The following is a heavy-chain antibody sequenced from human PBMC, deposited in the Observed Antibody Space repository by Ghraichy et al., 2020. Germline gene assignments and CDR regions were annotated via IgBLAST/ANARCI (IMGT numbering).Heavy chain of an antibody. V-gene: IGHV3-23*01. Sequence: GGSLRLSCAVSEFTFDGYPMTWVRQAPGKGLEWVSTLGADGRSTFYADSVKGRFTISRDKSKRKMYLQMNSLRADDTAVYYCAKEGWRLGEVAGDAWGQGATVTVSS. D-gene: IGHD3-10*01. J-gene: IGHJ3*01. CDR1: EFTFDGYP. CDR2: LGADGRST. CDR3: AKEGWRLGEVAGDA.